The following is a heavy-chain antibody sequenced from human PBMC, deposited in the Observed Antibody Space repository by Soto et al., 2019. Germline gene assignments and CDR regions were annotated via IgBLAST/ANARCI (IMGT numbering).Heavy chain of an antibody. CDR1: DFSLSTSGVN. CDR2: IYWDDDK. Sequence: QLTLKESGPTLVNPTQPLTLTCTVSDFSLSTSGVNVGWIRQPPGKALEWLALIYWDDDKRYSPSLKSLLTITKDTSKNQVVLTMTNKDPLDTATYFCAHDMTMLPGAFDICGQGTMVTVSS. J-gene: IGHJ3*02. V-gene: IGHV2-5*02. CDR3: AHDMTMLPGAFDI. D-gene: IGHD3-10*02.